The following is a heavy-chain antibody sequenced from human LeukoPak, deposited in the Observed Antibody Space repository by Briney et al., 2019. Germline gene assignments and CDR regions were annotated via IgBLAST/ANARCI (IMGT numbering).Heavy chain of an antibody. CDR2: IIPIFGTA. CDR3: GALFAPPEFNRIVGATTTDY. CDR1: GGTFSSYA. V-gene: IGHV1-69*13. Sequence: ASVKVSCKASGGTFSSYAISWVRQAPGQGLEWMGGIIPIFGTAHYAQKFQGRVTITADESTSTAYMELSSLRSEDTAVYYCGALFAPPEFNRIVGATTTDYWGQGTPVTVSS. D-gene: IGHD1-26*01. J-gene: IGHJ4*02.